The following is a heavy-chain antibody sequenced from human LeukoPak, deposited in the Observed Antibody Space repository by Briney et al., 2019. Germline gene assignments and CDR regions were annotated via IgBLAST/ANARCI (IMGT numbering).Heavy chain of an antibody. CDR2: INHSGST. CDR3: ARLVVGATGYFDY. Sequence: SETLSLTCAVYGGSFSGYYWSWIRQPPGKGLEWIGEINHSGSTNYNPSLKSRVTISVDTSKNQFSLKLSSVTAADTAVYYCARLVVGATGYFDYWGQGTLVTVSS. V-gene: IGHV4-34*01. CDR1: GGSFSGYY. J-gene: IGHJ4*02. D-gene: IGHD1-26*01.